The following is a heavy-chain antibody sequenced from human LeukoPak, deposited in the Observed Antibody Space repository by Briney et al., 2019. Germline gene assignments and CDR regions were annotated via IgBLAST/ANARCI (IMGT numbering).Heavy chain of an antibody. J-gene: IGHJ4*02. D-gene: IGHD4-17*01. CDR3: AMGGFTVTTMGYFDY. CDR2: IYYSGST. CDR1: GGSISSGGYY. V-gene: IGHV4-31*03. Sequence: SETLSLTCTVSGGSISSGGYYWSWIRQHPGKGLEWIGYIYYSGSTYYNPSLKSRVTISVDTSKNQFPLKLSSVTAADTAVYYCAMGGFTVTTMGYFDYWGQGTLVTASS.